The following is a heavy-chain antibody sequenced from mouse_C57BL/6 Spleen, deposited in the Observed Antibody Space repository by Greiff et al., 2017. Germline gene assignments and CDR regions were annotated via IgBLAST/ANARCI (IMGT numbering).Heavy chain of an antibody. CDR2: IDPSDSYT. Sequence: QVQLQQPGAELVKPGASVKLSCKASGYTFTSYWMQWVKQRPGQGLEWIGEIDPSDSYTNYNQKFKGKATLTVDTSSSTAYMQLSSLTSEDSAVYYCARTTVVGGGYAMDYWGQGTSVTVSS. D-gene: IGHD1-1*01. J-gene: IGHJ4*01. CDR1: GYTFTSYW. CDR3: ARTTVVGGGYAMDY. V-gene: IGHV1-50*01.